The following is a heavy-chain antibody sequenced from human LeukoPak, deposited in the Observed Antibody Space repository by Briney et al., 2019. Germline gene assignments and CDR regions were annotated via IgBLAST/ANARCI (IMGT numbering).Heavy chain of an antibody. CDR3: ARVWIEYGAGSRTFDY. CDR1: GYTFSGYY. D-gene: IGHD3-10*01. J-gene: IGHJ4*02. Sequence: ASVTVSCKASGYTFSGYYMHWVRHAPGQGLERMGWINPNSGGTNYAQKFQGRVTMTRDTSISTAYMELSRLRSDDTAVYYCARVWIEYGAGSRTFDYWGQGTLVTVSS. V-gene: IGHV1-2*02. CDR2: INPNSGGT.